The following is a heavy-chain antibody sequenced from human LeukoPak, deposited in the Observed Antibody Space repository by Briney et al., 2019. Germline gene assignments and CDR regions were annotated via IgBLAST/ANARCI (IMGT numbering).Heavy chain of an antibody. CDR1: GSNFATYW. V-gene: IGHV5-51*01. Sequence: GGSLQISCQGSGSNFATYWIGGVRPLPGKGLELMGVIYPGDSDTSYRPSFQGQVTISADKSISTAYLQWSSLKDSDTAIYYCARSLPGTMLRGYGMDAWGRGTTVTVSS. J-gene: IGHJ6*02. CDR3: ARSLPGTMLRGYGMDA. D-gene: IGHD3-10*01. CDR2: IYPGDSDT.